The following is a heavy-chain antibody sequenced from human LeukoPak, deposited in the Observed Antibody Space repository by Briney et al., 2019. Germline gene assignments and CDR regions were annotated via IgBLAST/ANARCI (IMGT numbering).Heavy chain of an antibody. CDR3: AKGLEGVVVITNFDY. D-gene: IGHD3-22*01. CDR1: GFTFSSYA. V-gene: IGHV3-23*01. J-gene: IGHJ4*02. CDR2: ISGSGGST. Sequence: PGGSLRLSCAASGFTFSSYAMSWVRQAPGKGLEWVSAISGSGGSTYYADPVKGRFTISRDNSKNTLYLQMNGLRAEDTAVYYCAKGLEGVVVITNFDYWGQGTLVTVSS.